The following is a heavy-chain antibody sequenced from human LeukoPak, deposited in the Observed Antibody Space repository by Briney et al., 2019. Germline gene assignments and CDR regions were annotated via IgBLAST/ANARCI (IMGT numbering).Heavy chain of an antibody. Sequence: LSLTCTVSGGSISSSSYYWGWIRQAPGKGLEWLSYISRNGNTIYYAESVKGRFTISRDNAKKSLYLQMNSLRAEDTAVYYCARDYGGNSLNYFDDWGQGTLVTVSS. V-gene: IGHV3-11*01. CDR3: ARDYGGNSLNYFDD. CDR1: GGSISSSSYY. D-gene: IGHD4-23*01. J-gene: IGHJ4*02. CDR2: ISRNGNTI.